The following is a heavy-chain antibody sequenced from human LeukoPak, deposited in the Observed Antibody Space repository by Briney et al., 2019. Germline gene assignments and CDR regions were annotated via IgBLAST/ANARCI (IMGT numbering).Heavy chain of an antibody. CDR3: ASQPRRFSSPVWFDY. J-gene: IGHJ4*02. CDR2: ISSSGSII. CDR1: GFIFSSYE. V-gene: IGHV3-48*03. Sequence: PGGSPRLSCAASGFIFSSYEMNWVRQAPGKGLEWVSYISSSGSIIYYADSVQGRFTISRDNAKNSLYLQMNSLRAEDTAVYYCASQPRRFSSPVWFDYWGQGTLVTVSS. D-gene: IGHD5-18*01.